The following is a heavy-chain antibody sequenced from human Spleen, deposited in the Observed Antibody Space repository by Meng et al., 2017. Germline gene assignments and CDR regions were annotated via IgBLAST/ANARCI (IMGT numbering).Heavy chain of an antibody. CDR1: GFTFSSYA. D-gene: IGHD2-2*01. J-gene: IGHJ6*02. CDR2: ISSSGTFI. Sequence: GESLKISCAASGFTFSSYAMSWVRQAPGKGLEWVSAISSSGTFIYYADSLKGRFTISRDNAKSSLFLQMNSLRAEDTAVYYCARVPPPGYEIYFYYGMDVWGQGTTVTVSS. CDR3: ARVPPPGYEIYFYYGMDV. V-gene: IGHV3-21*01.